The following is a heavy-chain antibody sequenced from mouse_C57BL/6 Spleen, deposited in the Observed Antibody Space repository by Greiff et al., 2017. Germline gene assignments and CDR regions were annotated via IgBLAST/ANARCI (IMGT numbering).Heavy chain of an antibody. Sequence: EVQLVESGPGLVKPSQSLSLTCSVTGYSITSGYYWNWIRQFPGNKLEWMGYISYDGSNNYNPSLKNRISITRDTSKNQFFLKLNSVTTEDTATYYCARYGNYDAYWGQGTLVTVSA. CDR2: ISYDGSN. J-gene: IGHJ3*01. CDR1: GYSITSGYY. D-gene: IGHD2-1*01. V-gene: IGHV3-6*01. CDR3: ARYGNYDAY.